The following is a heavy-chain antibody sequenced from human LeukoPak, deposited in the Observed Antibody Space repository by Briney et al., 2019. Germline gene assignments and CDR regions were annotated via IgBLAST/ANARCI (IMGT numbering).Heavy chain of an antibody. CDR3: ARGPLAMITFGGVIVTTSWFDP. V-gene: IGHV1-8*01. Sequence: ASVKVSCKASGYTFTSYDINWVRQATGQGLEWMGWMNPNSGNTGYAQKFQGRVTMTRNTSISTAYMELSSLRSEDTAVYYCARGPLAMITFGGVIVTTSWFDPRGQGTLVTVSS. CDR1: GYTFTSYD. J-gene: IGHJ5*02. D-gene: IGHD3-16*02. CDR2: MNPNSGNT.